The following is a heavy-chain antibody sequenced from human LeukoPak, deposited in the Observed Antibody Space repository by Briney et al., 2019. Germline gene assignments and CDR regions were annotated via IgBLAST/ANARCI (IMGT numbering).Heavy chain of an antibody. CDR2: ISYDGSNK. CDR3: AKVPVSLDDAFDI. V-gene: IGHV3-30*18. Sequence: GRSLRLSCAASGFTFSSYGMHWVRQAPGKGLEWVAVISYDGSNKYYADSVKGRFTISRDNSKNTLYLQMNSLRAEDTAVYYCAKVPVSLDDAFDIWGQGTMVTVSS. J-gene: IGHJ3*02. CDR1: GFTFSSYG. D-gene: IGHD5/OR15-5a*01.